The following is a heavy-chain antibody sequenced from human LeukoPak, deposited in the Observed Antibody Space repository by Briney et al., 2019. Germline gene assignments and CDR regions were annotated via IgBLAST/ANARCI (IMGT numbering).Heavy chain of an antibody. CDR1: GVSITNYY. CDR3: ARFSDSPISAFDL. D-gene: IGHD3-22*01. V-gene: IGHV4-59*01. J-gene: IGHJ3*01. Sequence: SETLSLTCTVSGVSITNYYWSWIRQPPGKGLEWIAYIYFTGNTDYNPSLKSRVTISVDTSKNQFSLKLTSVTAADTALYYCARFSDSPISAFDLWGQGTMVTASS. CDR2: IYFTGNT.